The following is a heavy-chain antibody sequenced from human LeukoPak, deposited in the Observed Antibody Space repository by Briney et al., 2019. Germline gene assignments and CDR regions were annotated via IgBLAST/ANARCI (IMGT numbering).Heavy chain of an antibody. Sequence: SETLSLTCTVSGGSMSSYYWTWIRQPPGKGLEWIGYIYYSGSTNYNPSLKSRVTISVDTSKNQFSLKLSSVTAADTAVYYCARFTQAWAPFDYWGQGTLVTVSS. J-gene: IGHJ4*02. D-gene: IGHD2-15*01. CDR3: ARFTQAWAPFDY. CDR1: GGSMSSYY. V-gene: IGHV4-59*08. CDR2: IYYSGST.